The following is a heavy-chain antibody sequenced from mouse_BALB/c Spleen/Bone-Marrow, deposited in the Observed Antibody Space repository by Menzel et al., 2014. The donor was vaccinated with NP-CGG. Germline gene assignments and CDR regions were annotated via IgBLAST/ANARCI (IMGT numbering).Heavy chain of an antibody. CDR2: INPINGGT. CDR3: TRSNYGYWYFDV. Sequence: QVHLQQPGAELVKPGASVKLSCKASGYTFTSYYMYWVRRRPGQGLEWVGEINPINGGTNFSEKFKSRATLTVDKSSSTAFMQLSTLTSEDSAVYYCTRSNYGYWYFDVWGAGTTVTVSS. CDR1: GYTFTSYY. D-gene: IGHD1-1*01. J-gene: IGHJ1*01. V-gene: IGHV1S81*02.